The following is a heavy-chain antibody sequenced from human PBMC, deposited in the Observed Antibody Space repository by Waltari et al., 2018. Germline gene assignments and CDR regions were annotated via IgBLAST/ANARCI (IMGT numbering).Heavy chain of an antibody. CDR3: ARQPVTGNWYFDT. D-gene: IGHD6-19*01. V-gene: IGHV3-30*09. J-gene: IGHJ2*01. Sequence: QVQLVESGGGVVQPGRSPGLSCAASGFTFSHYPIHWVRQAPGKGLEWVTVMSVDGAHKYYADSVKGRFAISRDNSKGTLYLEMNGLRREDTAVYYCARQPVTGNWYFDTWGRGTLVTVSS. CDR2: MSVDGAHK. CDR1: GFTFSHYP.